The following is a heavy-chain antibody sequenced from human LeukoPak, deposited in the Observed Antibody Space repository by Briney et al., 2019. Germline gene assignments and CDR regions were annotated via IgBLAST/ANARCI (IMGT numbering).Heavy chain of an antibody. CDR2: MRYDGSNE. D-gene: IGHD6-13*01. CDR1: GFTFRTYG. V-gene: IGHV3-30*02. CDR3: ARGGGIAAAGSVDY. J-gene: IGHJ4*02. Sequence: GGSLRLSCAASGFTFRTYGMHWVRQAPGKGLEWVAFMRYDGSNEYYADSVKGRFTISRDNAKNSLYLQMNSLRAEDTAVYYCARGGGIAAAGSVDYWGQGTLVTVSS.